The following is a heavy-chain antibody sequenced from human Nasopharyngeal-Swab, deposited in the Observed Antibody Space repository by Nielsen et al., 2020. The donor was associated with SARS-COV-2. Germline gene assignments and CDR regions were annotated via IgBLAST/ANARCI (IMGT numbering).Heavy chain of an antibody. CDR2: ISYDGIKK. V-gene: IGHV3-30*18. CDR3: AKDHQLIRNYYYYDMDV. Sequence: WILQPPGKGLEWMAVISYDGIKKYYADSVKGRFTLSRDNSKNTLYLQMNSLRTEDTAAYYCAKDHQLIRNYYYYDMDVWGQGTTVTVSS. J-gene: IGHJ6*02. D-gene: IGHD2-8*01.